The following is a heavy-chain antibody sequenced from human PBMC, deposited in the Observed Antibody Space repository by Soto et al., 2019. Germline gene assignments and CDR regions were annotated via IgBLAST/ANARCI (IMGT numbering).Heavy chain of an antibody. Sequence: QVQLQESGPGLVTPSGTLSLTCAVSGGSISSSYWWNWVRQPPGKGLEWIGKIYHSGSTNYNPPLKNRVTISVDKSNNQFSLRLSSVTAADTAVYFCVTSLNYDFWRDGGRHYYFDYWGQGTLVTVSS. J-gene: IGHJ4*02. CDR3: VTSLNYDFWRDGGRHYYFDY. V-gene: IGHV4-4*02. CDR2: IYHSGST. D-gene: IGHD3-3*01. CDR1: GGSISSSYW.